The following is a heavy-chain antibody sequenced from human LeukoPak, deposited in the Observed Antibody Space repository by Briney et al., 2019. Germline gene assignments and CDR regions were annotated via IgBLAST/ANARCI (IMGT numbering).Heavy chain of an antibody. J-gene: IGHJ1*01. CDR3: ARHSRWELKYFQH. Sequence: GGSLRLSCAASGFTFSSYSMNWVRQAPGKGLEWVSSISSSGGYIYYADSVKGRFTISRGNAKNSLYLQMNSLRAEDTAVYYCARHSRWELKYFQHWGQGTLVTVST. D-gene: IGHD1-26*01. V-gene: IGHV3-21*01. CDR2: ISSSGGYI. CDR1: GFTFSSYS.